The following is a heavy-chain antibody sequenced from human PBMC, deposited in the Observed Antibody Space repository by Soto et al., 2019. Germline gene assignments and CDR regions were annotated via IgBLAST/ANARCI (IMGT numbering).Heavy chain of an antibody. CDR3: AKDRRITMVRGSLLSFDS. Sequence: GGSLRLSCAPSGFTFRDFAMIWVRQAPGRRLEWVSAISGSGETPYYADSVKGRFIISRDNFRNTLYLQMSSLRVEDTAVYYCAKDRRITMVRGSLLSFDSWGQGTLVTVYS. D-gene: IGHD3-10*01. CDR1: GFTFRDFA. CDR2: ISGSGETP. J-gene: IGHJ4*02. V-gene: IGHV3-23*01.